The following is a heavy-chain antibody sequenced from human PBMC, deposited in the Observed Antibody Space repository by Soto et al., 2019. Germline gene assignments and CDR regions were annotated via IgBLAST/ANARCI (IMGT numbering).Heavy chain of an antibody. V-gene: IGHV6-1*01. CDR1: GDTVSSNSVA. Sequence: SQTLSLTCVGSGDTVSSNSVAWNWVRQSPSRGLEWLGRTYYRSRWYSDYAVSVRSRIDINADTSKNQVSLQLNSVTPEDTAVYYCARSEEDSDYYYYGMDVWGQGTTVTAP. CDR2: TYYRSRWYS. D-gene: IGHD2-15*01. J-gene: IGHJ6*02. CDR3: ARSEEDSDYYYYGMDV.